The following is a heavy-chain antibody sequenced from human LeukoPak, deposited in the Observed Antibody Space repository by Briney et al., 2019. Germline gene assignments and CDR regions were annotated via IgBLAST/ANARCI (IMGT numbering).Heavy chain of an antibody. CDR1: VFTFSLYA. Sequence: PGGSLRLSCAASVFTFSLYAMHWVRQAPAKGLEGVSVISYDGTKKYYADSVRGRFTISRDNSQNTLYLQMNSLKPEDTAVYYCASRKDTPHLPDYWGQGTLVTVSS. CDR2: ISYDGTKK. CDR3: ASRKDTPHLPDY. D-gene: IGHD5-18*01. J-gene: IGHJ4*02. V-gene: IGHV3-30-3*01.